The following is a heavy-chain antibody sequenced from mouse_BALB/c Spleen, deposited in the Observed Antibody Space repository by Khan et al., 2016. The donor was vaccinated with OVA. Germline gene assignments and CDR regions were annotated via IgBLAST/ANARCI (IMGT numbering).Heavy chain of an antibody. J-gene: IGHJ3*01. CDR1: GYSFTSYY. Sequence: EVQLQQSGPELMKPGASVKISCKASGYSFTSYYIHGVMQRHGESLEWFGYIDPFRGGSPYTQNFRVKATLTVDKSSRTAYIHLSNLTSEDSAVYYCTRHGYVAWFTYWGQGTLVTVSA. V-gene: IGHV1S135*01. CDR2: IDPFRGGS. D-gene: IGHD2-2*01. CDR3: TRHGYVAWFTY.